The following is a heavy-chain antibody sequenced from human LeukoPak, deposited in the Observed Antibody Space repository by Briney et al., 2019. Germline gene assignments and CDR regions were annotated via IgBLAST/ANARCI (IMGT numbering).Heavy chain of an antibody. Sequence: PGGSLRLSCAASGFTFSNFLMTWVRQAPGKGPEWVSAISGSGGDTYYADSMKGRFTISRDNSKNTLYLQMNSLRAEDTAVYYCAKKGATTGDFDYWGQGTLVTVSS. CDR1: GFTFSNFL. CDR2: ISGSGGDT. J-gene: IGHJ4*02. V-gene: IGHV3-23*01. D-gene: IGHD1-26*01. CDR3: AKKGATTGDFDY.